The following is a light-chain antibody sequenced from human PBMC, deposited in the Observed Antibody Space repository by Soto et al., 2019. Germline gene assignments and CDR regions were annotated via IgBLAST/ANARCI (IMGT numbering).Light chain of an antibody. J-gene: IGKJ5*01. Sequence: EIGMTESPASLSVSPGERVTLSCRAGQGVTTNFAWYQQKSGQSPRLLIYDVSTRATGVPARFSGTGSETDFTLTISGLQSEDSAVYFCQQYNNWPFSFGQRTRLEI. CDR2: DVS. V-gene: IGKV3-15*01. CDR1: QGVTTN. CDR3: QQYNNWPFS.